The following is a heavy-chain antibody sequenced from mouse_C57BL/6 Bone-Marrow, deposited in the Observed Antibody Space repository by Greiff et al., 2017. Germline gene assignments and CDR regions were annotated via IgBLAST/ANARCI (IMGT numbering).Heavy chain of an antibody. Sequence: VQLQQPGAELVKPGASVKMSCKASGYTFTSYWITWVKQRPGQGLEWIGDIYPGSGSTNYNEKFKSKATLTVDTSSRTAYMQLSSLTSEASGVYYCARGYYGSSWYFDVWGTGTTVTVAS. D-gene: IGHD1-1*01. CDR2: IYPGSGST. V-gene: IGHV1-55*01. J-gene: IGHJ1*03. CDR3: ARGYYGSSWYFDV. CDR1: GYTFTSYW.